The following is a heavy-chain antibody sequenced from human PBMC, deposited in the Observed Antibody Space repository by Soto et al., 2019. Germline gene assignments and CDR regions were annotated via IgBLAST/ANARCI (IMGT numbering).Heavy chain of an antibody. V-gene: IGHV3-21*01. CDR1: GFTFSSYS. Sequence: GGSLRLSCAASGFTFSSYSMNWVRQAPGKGLEWVSSISSSSSYIYYADSVKGRFTISRDNAKNSLYLQMNSLRAEDTAVYYCARDGRRAAAGTFYHYGMDVWGQGTTVTVSS. J-gene: IGHJ6*02. CDR2: ISSSSSYI. CDR3: ARDGRRAAAGTFYHYGMDV. D-gene: IGHD6-13*01.